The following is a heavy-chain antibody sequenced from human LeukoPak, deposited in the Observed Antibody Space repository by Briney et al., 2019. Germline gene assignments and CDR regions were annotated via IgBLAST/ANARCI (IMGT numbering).Heavy chain of an antibody. D-gene: IGHD6-25*01. J-gene: IGHJ6*03. CDR3: AKGIAAGAMGYMDV. Sequence: GGSLRLSCAASGFTFSRNGMHWVRQAPGKGLEWVGVIWYDGSNKYYADSVRGRFTISRDNSKSTTYLQMNSLRVEDTAVYYCAKGIAAGAMGYMDVWGKGTTVTVSS. CDR1: GFTFSRNG. CDR2: IWYDGSNK. V-gene: IGHV3-33*06.